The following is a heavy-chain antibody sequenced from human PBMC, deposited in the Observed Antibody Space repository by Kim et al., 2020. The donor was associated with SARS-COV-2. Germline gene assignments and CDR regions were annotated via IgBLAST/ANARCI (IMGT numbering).Heavy chain of an antibody. J-gene: IGHJ6*02. CDR3: ARGLWGNPGLYYYGMDV. CDR2: ISPNFGTA. V-gene: IGHV1-69*13. Sequence: SVKVSCKASGCTFSSYAISWVRQAPGQGLEWMGGISPNFGTANYAQKFQGRVTITADESTSTAYMELSSLRSEDTAVYYCARGLWGNPGLYYYGMDVWGQGTTVSVSS. CDR1: GCTFSSYA. D-gene: IGHD3-16*01.